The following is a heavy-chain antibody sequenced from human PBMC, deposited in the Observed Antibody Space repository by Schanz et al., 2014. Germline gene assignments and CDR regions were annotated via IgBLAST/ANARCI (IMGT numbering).Heavy chain of an antibody. CDR3: AKTLFPGGTQTFGN. CDR2: ISHDGYST. J-gene: IGHJ1*01. V-gene: IGHV3-64*04. Sequence: VQLLESGGGLIQPGGSLRLSCAASGFTFSIYAMHWVRQAPGKGLEYVSAISHDGYSTYYADSVKGRFTISRDNSKSTLYVEMNSLRVEDTAVYYCAKTLFPGGTQTFGNWGRGTLVTVSS. CDR1: GFTFSIYA. D-gene: IGHD2-8*02.